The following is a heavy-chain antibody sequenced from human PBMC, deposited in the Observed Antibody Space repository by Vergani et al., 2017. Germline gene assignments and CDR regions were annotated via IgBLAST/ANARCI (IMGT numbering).Heavy chain of an antibody. CDR3: VVSRPQDDFWSGPYYYYYYMDV. Sequence: VQLLESGGGLVQPGGSLRLSCAASGFTFSSYAMSWVRQAPGKGLEWVSDISGSGVSTYYADSVKGRFTISRDNSKNTLYLQMNSLRAEDTAVYYCVVSRPQDDFWSGPYYYYYYMDVWGKGPTVTDSS. CDR1: GFTFSSYA. J-gene: IGHJ6*03. V-gene: IGHV3-23*01. D-gene: IGHD3-3*01. CDR2: ISGSGVST.